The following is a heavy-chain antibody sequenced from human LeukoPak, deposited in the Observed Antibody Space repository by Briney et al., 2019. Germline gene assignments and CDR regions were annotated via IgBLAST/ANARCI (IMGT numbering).Heavy chain of an antibody. Sequence: SETLSLTCTVSGGSISSHYWSWIRQPPGKGLEWIGYIYYSGSTKYNPSLKSRVTISVDTSKNQFSLKLSSVTAADTAVYYCARHSSGWYEAIDYWGQGTLVTVSS. CDR2: IYYSGST. V-gene: IGHV4-59*08. CDR3: ARHSSGWYEAIDY. J-gene: IGHJ4*02. CDR1: GGSISSHY. D-gene: IGHD6-19*01.